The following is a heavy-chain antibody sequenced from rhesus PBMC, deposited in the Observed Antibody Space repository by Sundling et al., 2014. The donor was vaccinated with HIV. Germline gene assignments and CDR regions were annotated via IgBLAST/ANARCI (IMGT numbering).Heavy chain of an antibody. CDR1: GGSISDSYR. D-gene: IGHD3-9*01. CDR2: IYAGSTTA. CDR3: GRDYEYDDDYYPPPLDS. J-gene: IGHJ6*01. V-gene: IGHV4S10*01. Sequence: QVQLQESGPRSGEAFGDPCPLTCAVSGGSISDSYRWHWIRQPPGKGLEWIGYIYAGSTTAKYNPSLKSRGSISKDTSKNQLSLKLTSVTAADTAVYYCGRDYEYDDDYYPPPLDSWGQGSSSPSPQ.